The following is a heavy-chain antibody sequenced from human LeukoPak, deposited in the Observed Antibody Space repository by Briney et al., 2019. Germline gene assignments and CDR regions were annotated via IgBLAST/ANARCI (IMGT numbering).Heavy chain of an antibody. V-gene: IGHV1-2*02. CDR2: INPNSGAT. CDR1: GYIFTAHY. CDR3: ARGVAVAGKDY. D-gene: IGHD6-19*01. J-gene: IGHJ4*02. Sequence: ASVTVSCKASGYIFTAHYLHWVRQAPGQGLEWMGWINPNSGATDSAQKFQGRLTMTRDTSISTAHMELSSLISDDTAVYYCARGVAVAGKDYWGQGTLVTVSS.